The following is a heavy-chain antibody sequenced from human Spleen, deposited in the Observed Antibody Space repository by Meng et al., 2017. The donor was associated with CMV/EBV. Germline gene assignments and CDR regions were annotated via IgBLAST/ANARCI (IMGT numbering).Heavy chain of an antibody. CDR3: TGTNYDFRH. CDR1: GFTFDDYG. D-gene: IGHD3-3*01. J-gene: IGHJ4*02. V-gene: IGHV3-20*04. Sequence: GGSLRLSCAVSGFTFDDYGMSWVRQAPGKGLEWVSGINWNGGSTGYADSVKGRFTMSRDNAKNTLYLQMNSLRAEDTAVYYCTGTNYDFRHWGQGTLVTVSS. CDR2: INWNGGST.